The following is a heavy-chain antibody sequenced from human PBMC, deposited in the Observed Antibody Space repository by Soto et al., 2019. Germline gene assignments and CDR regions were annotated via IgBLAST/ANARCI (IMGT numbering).Heavy chain of an antibody. CDR1: GGSIRNHD. J-gene: IGHJ4*02. V-gene: IGHV4-59*11. CDR2: IYYNGNT. CDR3: TRANWYSEY. D-gene: IGHD7-27*01. Sequence: SETLSLTCTVSGGSIRNHDWSWIRQPPGKGLEWIGYIYYNGNTNYNPPLKSRVTMSVDTSKNQISLKLSSVTAADTAVYYCTRANWYSEYWGQGTLVTVSS.